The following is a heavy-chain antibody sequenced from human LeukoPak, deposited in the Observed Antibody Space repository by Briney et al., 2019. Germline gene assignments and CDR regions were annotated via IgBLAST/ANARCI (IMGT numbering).Heavy chain of an antibody. CDR1: GYTFTSYY. Sequence: ASVKVSRKASGYTFTSYYMHWVRQAPGQGLEWMGIINPSGGSTSYAQKFQGRVTMTRDTSTSTVYMELSSLRSEDTAVYYCARDQGPAYGMDVWGQGTTVTVSS. CDR2: INPSGGST. V-gene: IGHV1-46*01. J-gene: IGHJ6*02. CDR3: ARDQGPAYGMDV.